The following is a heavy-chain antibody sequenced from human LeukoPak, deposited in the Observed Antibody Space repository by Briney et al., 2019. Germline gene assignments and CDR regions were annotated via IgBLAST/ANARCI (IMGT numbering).Heavy chain of an antibody. CDR2: INGRGDNT. D-gene: IGHD2/OR15-2a*01. CDR3: AKDRVSPGFNWFDP. V-gene: IGHV3-23*01. J-gene: IGHJ5*02. CDR1: GVIISSYA. Sequence: GGSLRLSCAASGVIISSYAMSWVRQAPGKGLEWVSAINGRGDNTYYADFVKGRFTISRHNSKSTVYLKMNSLRTEDAAVYYCAKDRVSPGFNWFDPWGQGTLVTVSS.